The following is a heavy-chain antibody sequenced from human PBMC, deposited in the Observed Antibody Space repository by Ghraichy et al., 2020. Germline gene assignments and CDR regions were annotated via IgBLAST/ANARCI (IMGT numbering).Heavy chain of an antibody. Sequence: GGSLRLSCAASGFTFSSYAMHWVRQAPGKGLEWVAVIWYDGSNKHYGDSVKGRFTISRDNSRNTLFLQMNNLRAEDTAVYYCVRDGNDYSQYDLDYWGQGTLVTVSS. CDR2: IWYDGSNK. CDR3: VRDGNDYSQYDLDY. CDR1: GFTFSSYA. D-gene: IGHD4-11*01. V-gene: IGHV3-33*01. J-gene: IGHJ4*02.